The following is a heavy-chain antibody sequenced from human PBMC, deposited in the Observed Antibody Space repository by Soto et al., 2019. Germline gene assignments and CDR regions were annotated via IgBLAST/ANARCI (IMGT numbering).Heavy chain of an antibody. CDR3: PTEGDHPFRLGY. Sequence: QGQLQESGPGLVKPSGILSLTCAVSGGSITDKWWSGIRQTPGKGLEWIGEVHHSGGTNYSPSLKSGVTIPVETSKNAFSLKLFSLTAADTAIYYFPTEGDHPFRLGYWGQGPLVTVSS. CDR1: GGSITDKW. V-gene: IGHV4-4*02. CDR2: VHHSGGT. J-gene: IGHJ4*02. D-gene: IGHD3-16*01.